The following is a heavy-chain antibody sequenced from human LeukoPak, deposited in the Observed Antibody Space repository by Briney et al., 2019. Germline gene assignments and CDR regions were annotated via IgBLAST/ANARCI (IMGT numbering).Heavy chain of an antibody. V-gene: IGHV3-21*01. D-gene: IGHD6-6*01. CDR1: GFTFSNYS. Sequence: PGGSLRLSCAASGFTFSNYSVHWVRQAPGKGLEWVSSISSSSSYIYYADSVKGRFTISRDNAKNSLYLQMNSLRAKDTAVYYCAPKGGVNPMSSSIAVPESVWGQGTLVTVSS. J-gene: IGHJ4*02. CDR3: APKGGVNPMSSSIAVPESV. CDR2: ISSSSSYI.